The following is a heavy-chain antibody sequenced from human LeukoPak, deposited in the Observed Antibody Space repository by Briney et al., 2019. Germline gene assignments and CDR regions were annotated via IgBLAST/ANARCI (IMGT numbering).Heavy chain of an antibody. V-gene: IGHV3-23*01. D-gene: IGHD1-26*01. CDR1: GFTFNSSG. J-gene: IGHJ4*02. CDR3: DGDSGSYYLGY. CDR2: IVGSGGST. Sequence: GGSLRLSCAASGFTFNSSGMHWVRQAPGKGLEWVSRIVGSGGSTFYADSVKGRFTISRDNSKNTLYLQMNSLRAEDTAVYYCDGDSGSYYLGYWGQGTLVTVSS.